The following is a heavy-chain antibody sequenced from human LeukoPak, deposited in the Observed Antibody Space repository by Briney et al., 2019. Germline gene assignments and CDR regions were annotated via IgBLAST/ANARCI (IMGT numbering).Heavy chain of an antibody. CDR3: ARDYCSSTSCLFDD. CDR2: IYSGGST. V-gene: IGHV3-53*01. Sequence: PGGSLRLSCAASGFTVSSNYMSWVRQAPGKGLEWVSVIYSGGSTYYADSVKGRFTISRDNSKNTLYLQMNSLRAEDTAVYYCARDYCSSTSCLFDDRGQGTLVTVSS. D-gene: IGHD2-2*01. J-gene: IGHJ4*02. CDR1: GFTVSSNY.